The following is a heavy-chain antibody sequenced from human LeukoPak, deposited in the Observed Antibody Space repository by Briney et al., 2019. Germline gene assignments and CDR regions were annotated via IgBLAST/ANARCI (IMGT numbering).Heavy chain of an antibody. CDR2: IIPIFGTA. V-gene: IGHV1-69*05. Sequence: SVKVSCKASGGTFSSYAISWVRQAPGQGLEWMGGIIPIFGTANYVQKFQGRVTITTDESTSTAYMELSSLRSEDTAVYYCARDLGNSWSVFDYWGQGTLVTVSS. D-gene: IGHD4-23*01. J-gene: IGHJ4*02. CDR3: ARDLGNSWSVFDY. CDR1: GGTFSSYA.